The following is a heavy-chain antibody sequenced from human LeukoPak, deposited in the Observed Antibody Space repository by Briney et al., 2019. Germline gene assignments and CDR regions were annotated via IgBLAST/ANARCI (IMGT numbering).Heavy chain of an antibody. D-gene: IGHD3-22*01. J-gene: IGHJ4*02. Sequence: GRSLRLSCAASGFTFSSYGMHWVRQAPGKGLEWVAVISYDGSNKYYADSVKGRFTISRDNSKNTLYLQMNSLRAEDTAVYYCAKGGYYDSSGYIDYWGQGTLVTVSS. CDR1: GFTFSSYG. CDR2: ISYDGSNK. V-gene: IGHV3-30*18. CDR3: AKGGYYDSSGYIDY.